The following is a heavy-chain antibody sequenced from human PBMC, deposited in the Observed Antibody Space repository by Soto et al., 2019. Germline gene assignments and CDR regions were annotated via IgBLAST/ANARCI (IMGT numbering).Heavy chain of an antibody. CDR1: GGSISSSNW. Sequence: SETLSLTCAVSGGSISSSNWWSWVRQPPGKGLEWIGEIYHSGSTNYDPSLKSRVTISVDKSKNQFSLKLSSVTAADTAVYYCARDVLRYFDWPGGDYWGQGTLVTVS. CDR3: ARDVLRYFDWPGGDY. J-gene: IGHJ4*02. V-gene: IGHV4-4*02. D-gene: IGHD3-9*01. CDR2: IYHSGST.